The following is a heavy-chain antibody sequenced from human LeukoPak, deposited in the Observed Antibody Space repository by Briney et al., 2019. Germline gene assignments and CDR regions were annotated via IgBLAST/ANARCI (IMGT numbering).Heavy chain of an antibody. V-gene: IGHV4-59*01. Sequence: SETLSLTCTVSGGSISSYYCSWIRQPPGKGLEWIGYIYYSGSTNYNPSLKSRVTISVGTSKNQFSLKLSSVTAADTAVYYCARVSYGDYEYYFDYWGQGTLVTVSS. J-gene: IGHJ4*02. CDR1: GGSISSYY. D-gene: IGHD4-17*01. CDR2: IYYSGST. CDR3: ARVSYGDYEYYFDY.